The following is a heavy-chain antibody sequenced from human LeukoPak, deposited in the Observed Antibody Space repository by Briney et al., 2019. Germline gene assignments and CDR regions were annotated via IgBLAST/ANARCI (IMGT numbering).Heavy chain of an antibody. CDR3: GRYFGLPGTKRSFDI. D-gene: IGHD1-7*01. CDR2: ISGSGTTM. Sequence: GGSLRLSRAASGFTFSDYCMGWLRPAPGKGREWLSYISGSGTTMCYADSVKGRFNISRDNAKNSLDLQMNSLRAEDTAVYYCGRYFGLPGTKRSFDIWGQGTMVTVSS. V-gene: IGHV3-11*01. J-gene: IGHJ3*02. CDR1: GFTFSDYC.